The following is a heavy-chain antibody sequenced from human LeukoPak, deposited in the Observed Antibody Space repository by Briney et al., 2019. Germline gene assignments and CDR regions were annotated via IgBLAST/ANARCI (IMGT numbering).Heavy chain of an antibody. CDR3: ARSRAFNSGAFDP. D-gene: IGHD1-26*01. CDR2: IYNGVNT. CDR1: GASVSSVSY. Sequence: SETLSLTCTVSGASVSSVSYWTWIRQPPGKGVEWIAHIYNGVNTNYNPSLKSRVTISVDTSKNQFSLRLNSVTAADTAVYYCARSRAFNSGAFDPWGQGSLVTVSS. V-gene: IGHV4-61*01. J-gene: IGHJ5*02.